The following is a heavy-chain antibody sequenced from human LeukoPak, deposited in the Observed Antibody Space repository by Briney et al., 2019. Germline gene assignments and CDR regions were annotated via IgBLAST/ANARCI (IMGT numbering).Heavy chain of an antibody. CDR2: ISSSSSYT. Sequence: GGSLRLSCAASGFTFSDYYMSWIRQAPGKGLEWVSYISSSSSYTNYADSVKGRFTISRDNAKNSLYLQMNSLRAEDTAVYYCARVREDIGNWFDAWGQGTLVTVSS. CDR1: GFTFSDYY. CDR3: ARVREDIGNWFDA. V-gene: IGHV3-11*06. D-gene: IGHD2-15*01. J-gene: IGHJ5*02.